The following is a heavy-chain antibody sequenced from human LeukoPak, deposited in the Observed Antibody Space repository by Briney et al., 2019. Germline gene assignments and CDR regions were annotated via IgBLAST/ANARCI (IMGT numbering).Heavy chain of an antibody. CDR3: AKDKTGNGPFDY. CDR2: ISWNSGSI. V-gene: IGHV3-9*01. CDR1: GFTFDDYA. Sequence: GGSLRLSCAAPGFTFDDYAMHWVRQAPGKGLEWVSGISWNSGSIGYADSVKGRFTISRDNAKNSLYLQMNSLRAEDTALYYCAKDKTGNGPFDYWGQGTLVTVSS. J-gene: IGHJ4*02.